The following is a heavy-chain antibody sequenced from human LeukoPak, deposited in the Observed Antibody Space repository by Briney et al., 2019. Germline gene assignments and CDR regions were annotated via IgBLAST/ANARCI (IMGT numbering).Heavy chain of an antibody. CDR2: INPDSGGT. D-gene: IGHD5-24*01. CDR1: GDTFSSYG. CDR3: ARDLGDGYNSYAFDV. Sequence: GASVKVSCKASGDTFSSYGINWVRQAPGQGLEWMGWINPDSGGTSSPQKFQGRVTMTRDTSISTAYMELRRLTSDDTAVYYCARDLGDGYNSYAFDVWGQGTMVTVSS. J-gene: IGHJ3*01. V-gene: IGHV1-2*02.